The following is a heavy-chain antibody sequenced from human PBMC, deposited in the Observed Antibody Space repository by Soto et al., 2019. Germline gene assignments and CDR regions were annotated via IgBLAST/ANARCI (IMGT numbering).Heavy chain of an antibody. V-gene: IGHV4-34*01. CDR3: ARALVVVVAAAASDAFDI. D-gene: IGHD2-15*01. CDR1: GGSFSGYY. Sequence: QVQLQQWGAGLLKPSETLSLTCAVYGGSFSGYYWSWIRQPPGKGLEWIGEINHSGSTNYNPSLKSPVTKSVDTSKTQFYLKLSSVPAADTAVYYCARALVVVVAAAASDAFDIWGQGTMVTVSS. CDR2: INHSGST. J-gene: IGHJ3*02.